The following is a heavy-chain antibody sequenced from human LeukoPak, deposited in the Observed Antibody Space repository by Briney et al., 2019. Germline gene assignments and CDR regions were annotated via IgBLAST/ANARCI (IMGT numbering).Heavy chain of an antibody. D-gene: IGHD5-12*01. CDR3: VKGLYSGYDSPFDY. CDR2: IWYDGSNK. CDR1: GFPFSGFG. Sequence: GGSLRLSCAASGFPFSGFGMHWVRQAPGKGLEWVAVIWYDGSNKYYADSVKGRFTISRDNSKNTLYLQMSSLRAEDTAVYYCVKGLYSGYDSPFDYWGQGTLVTVSS. J-gene: IGHJ4*02. V-gene: IGHV3-30*02.